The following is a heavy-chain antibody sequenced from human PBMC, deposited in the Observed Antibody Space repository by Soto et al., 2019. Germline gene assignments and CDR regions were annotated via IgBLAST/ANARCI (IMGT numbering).Heavy chain of an antibody. J-gene: IGHJ5*02. CDR2: INHSGST. CDR1: GGSFSGYY. CDR3: AEKWIEYYDILTGYYSNNWFDP. V-gene: IGHV4-34*01. D-gene: IGHD3-9*01. Sequence: SETLSLTCAVYGGSFSGYYWSWIRQPPGKRLEWIGEINHSGSTNYNPSLKSRVTISVDTSKNQFSLKLSSVTAADTAVYYCAEKWIEYYDILTGYYSNNWFDPWGQGTLVTVSS.